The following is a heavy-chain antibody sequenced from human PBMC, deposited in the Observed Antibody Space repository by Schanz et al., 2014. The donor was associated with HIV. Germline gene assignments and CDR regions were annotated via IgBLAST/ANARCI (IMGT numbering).Heavy chain of an antibody. D-gene: IGHD5-18*01. CDR2: NRVKSDSYAT. J-gene: IGHJ6*02. Sequence: EVQVVESGGGLVQPGGSLRLSCTTSGFIFSDHFMGWVRQAPGKGVEWVARNRVKSDSYATEYAASVTGRFTISRDDSKNSVYLQMNSLNIEDTAVYYCRGYRFYYGVDFWGQGTTVTVS. CDR1: GFIFSDHF. V-gene: IGHV3-72*01. CDR3: RGYRFYYGVDF.